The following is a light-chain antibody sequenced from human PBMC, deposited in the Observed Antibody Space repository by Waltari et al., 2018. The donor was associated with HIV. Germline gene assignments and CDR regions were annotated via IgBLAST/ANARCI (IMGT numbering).Light chain of an antibody. CDR3: QQYGNSIT. V-gene: IGKV3-20*01. CDR2: GAS. CDR1: QSLSSTY. Sequence: IVLTQSPGPLSLSPGERATLSCRASQSLSSTYLAWYQQKPGQAPRLLIYGASTRATGIPDRFSGSGSGTDFTLTISRLEPEDFAVYYCQQYGNSITFGPGTKVDIK. J-gene: IGKJ3*01.